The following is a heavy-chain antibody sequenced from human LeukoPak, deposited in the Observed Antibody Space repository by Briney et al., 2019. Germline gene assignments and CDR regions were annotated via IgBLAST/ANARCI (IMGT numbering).Heavy chain of an antibody. Sequence: AGGSLRLSCAASGFSFSNYWMHWVRQAPGKGLVWVSRIKSDGSTRYADSVKGRFTISRDNAKNTVSLQMTSLRAEDTGVYYCARAPSEIGGYYPEYFRHWGQGTLVIVSS. J-gene: IGHJ1*01. CDR3: ARAPSEIGGYYPEYFRH. CDR2: IKSDGST. D-gene: IGHD3-22*01. CDR1: GFSFSNYW. V-gene: IGHV3-74*01.